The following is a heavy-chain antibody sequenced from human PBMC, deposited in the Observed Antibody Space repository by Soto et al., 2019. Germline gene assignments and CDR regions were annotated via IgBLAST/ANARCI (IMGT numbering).Heavy chain of an antibody. CDR2: IYPGNSDT. CDR3: ARHVGVEAARQWIAS. J-gene: IGHJ4*02. D-gene: IGHD3-3*01. CDR1: GYSFISYW. V-gene: IGHV5-51*01. Sequence: PGESLKISCKGSGYSFISYWIGWVRQMPGKGLEWMGIIYPGNSDTRYSPSFRGRVTLSVDKSINTAYLQWSSLEASDIATYYCARHVGVEAARQWIASWGQGTQVTVSS.